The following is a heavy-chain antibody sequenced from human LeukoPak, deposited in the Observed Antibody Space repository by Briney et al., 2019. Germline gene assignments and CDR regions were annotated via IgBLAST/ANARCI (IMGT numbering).Heavy chain of an antibody. J-gene: IGHJ4*02. Sequence: SDTLSLTSAVYGGLFIGSYWSLVLQPPGNGIYRIGEINHSGSPNYNPSLTSRVTISVDTSKNQFSLKLSSVTAADTAVYYCARVPTSSWPSPDYWGQGTLVTVSS. V-gene: IGHV4-34*01. CDR2: INHSGSP. D-gene: IGHD6-13*01. CDR3: ARVPTSSWPSPDY. CDR1: GGLFIGSY.